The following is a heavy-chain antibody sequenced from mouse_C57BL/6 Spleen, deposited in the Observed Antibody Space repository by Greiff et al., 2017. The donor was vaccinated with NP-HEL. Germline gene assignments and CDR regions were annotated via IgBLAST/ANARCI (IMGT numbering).Heavy chain of an antibody. CDR1: GYTFTDYN. V-gene: IGHV1-22*01. D-gene: IGHD5-1*01. CDR2: INPNNGGT. J-gene: IGHJ2*01. Sequence: EVQLQQSGPELVKPGASVKMSCKASGYTFTDYNMHWVKQSHGKSLEWIGYINPNNGGTSYNQKFKGKATLTVNTSSSTAYMELRSLTAEDSAVYYCARREYRTYFDYWGQGTTLTVSS. CDR3: ARREYRTYFDY.